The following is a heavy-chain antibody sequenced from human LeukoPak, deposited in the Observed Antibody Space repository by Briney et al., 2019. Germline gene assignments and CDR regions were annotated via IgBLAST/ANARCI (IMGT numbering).Heavy chain of an antibody. J-gene: IGHJ4*02. D-gene: IGHD6-13*01. CDR1: GDSIIGGHW. V-gene: IGHV4-4*02. CDR2: IFHSGST. Sequence: SETLSLTCAVSGDSIIGGHWWSWVRQPPGKGLEWIGEIFHSGSTDYNPSPKSRVTISVDKSKNEFSLNLRFVTAADTAVYYCARDQTVRSWYFDSWGQGILVTVSS. CDR3: ARDQTVRSWYFDS.